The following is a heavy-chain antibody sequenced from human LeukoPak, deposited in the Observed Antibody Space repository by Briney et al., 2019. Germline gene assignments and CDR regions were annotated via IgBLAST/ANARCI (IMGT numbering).Heavy chain of an antibody. CDR2: ISYDGSKK. Sequence: GGSLRLSCAASGFTFSSYGMHWVRQAPGKGLEWVAVISYDGSKKYYVDSVKGRFTISRDNAKNSLYLQMNSLRAEDTAVYYCAREEYCSSTSCYEYYYYYMDVWGKGTTVTVSS. D-gene: IGHD2-2*01. V-gene: IGHV3-30*03. J-gene: IGHJ6*03. CDR1: GFTFSSYG. CDR3: AREEYCSSTSCYEYYYYYMDV.